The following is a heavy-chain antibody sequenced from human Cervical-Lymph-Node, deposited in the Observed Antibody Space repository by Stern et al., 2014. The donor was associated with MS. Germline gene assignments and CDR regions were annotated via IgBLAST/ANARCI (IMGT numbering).Heavy chain of an antibody. Sequence: VQLVESGGGVVQPGRSLRLSCAASGFTFSSYGMHWVRQAPGKGLEWVAVISYDGSNKYYADSVKGRFTISRDNSKNTLYLQMNSLRAEDTAVYYCARGTAKEHDAFDIWGQGTMVTVSS. CDR3: ARGTAKEHDAFDI. CDR2: ISYDGSNK. CDR1: GFTFSSYG. J-gene: IGHJ3*02. D-gene: IGHD1/OR15-1a*01. V-gene: IGHV3-30*03.